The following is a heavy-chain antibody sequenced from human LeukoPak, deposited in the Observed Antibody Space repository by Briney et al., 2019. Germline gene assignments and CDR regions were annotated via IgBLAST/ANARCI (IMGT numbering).Heavy chain of an antibody. CDR2: ISAYNGNT. J-gene: IGHJ6*03. CDR3: ARDDRSDYVWGSYRYPFYYYYYMDV. V-gene: IGHV1-18*01. CDR1: GYTFTSYG. D-gene: IGHD3-16*02. Sequence: ASVKVSCKASGYTFTSYGISWVRQAPGQGLEWMGWISAYNGNTNYAQKLQGRVTMTTDTSTSTAYMELRSLRSDDTAVYYCARDDRSDYVWGSYRYPFYYYYYMDVWGKGTTVTISS.